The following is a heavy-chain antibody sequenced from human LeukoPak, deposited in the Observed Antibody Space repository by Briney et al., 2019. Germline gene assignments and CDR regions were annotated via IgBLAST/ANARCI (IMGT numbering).Heavy chain of an antibody. D-gene: IGHD2-2*01. Sequence: GASVKVSCKASGGTFSSYAISWVRQAPGQGLEWMGGIIPIFGTANYAQKFQGRVTITADESTSIAYMELSSLRSEDTAVYYCARDSGGIVPAARQSGFDYWGQGTLVTVSS. CDR1: GGTFSSYA. CDR3: ARDSGGIVPAARQSGFDY. J-gene: IGHJ4*02. V-gene: IGHV1-69*13. CDR2: IIPIFGTA.